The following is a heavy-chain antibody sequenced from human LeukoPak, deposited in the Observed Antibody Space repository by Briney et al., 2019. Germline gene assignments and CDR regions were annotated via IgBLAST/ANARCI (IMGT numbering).Heavy chain of an antibody. J-gene: IGHJ3*02. Sequence: SETLSLTCTVSGGSISTYYWSWIRQPPGKGLEWTGYIHYSGNTNQNPSLKSRVTISVDTSKNHFSLKLSSVTAADTAMYYCARVGSYAFDIWDQGTMVTVSS. CDR1: GGSISTYY. V-gene: IGHV4-59*01. CDR2: IHYSGNT. CDR3: ARVGSYAFDI.